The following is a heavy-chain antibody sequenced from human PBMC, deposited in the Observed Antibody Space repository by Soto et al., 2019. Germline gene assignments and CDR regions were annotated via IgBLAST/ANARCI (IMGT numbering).Heavy chain of an antibody. J-gene: IGHJ6*02. CDR3: AYLPCSGGSCYWFSFSGMDV. V-gene: IGHV2-5*02. Sequence: QITLKESGPTLVKPTQTLTLTCTFSGFSLSTSGVGVAWIRQPPGEALEWLALIYWDADKRYRQSLESRLTITKETSKNQAVLTMTNMDSVYTATYYCAYLPCSGGSCYWFSFSGMDVWGQGTTVTVSS. CDR1: GFSLSTSGVG. D-gene: IGHD2-15*01. CDR2: IYWDADK.